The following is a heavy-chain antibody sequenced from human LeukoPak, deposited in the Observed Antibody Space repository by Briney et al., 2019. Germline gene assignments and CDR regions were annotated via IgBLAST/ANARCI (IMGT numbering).Heavy chain of an antibody. CDR2: INHSGST. V-gene: IGHV4-34*01. J-gene: IGHJ4*02. Sequence: SETLSLTCAVYGGSFSGYYWSWIRQPPGKGLEWIGEINHSGSTNYNPSLKSRVTISVDTSKNQFSLKVSSVTAADTAVYYCARPVRFGELSPYGYWGQGTLVTVSS. CDR3: ARPVRFGELSPYGY. D-gene: IGHD3-10*01. CDR1: GGSFSGYY.